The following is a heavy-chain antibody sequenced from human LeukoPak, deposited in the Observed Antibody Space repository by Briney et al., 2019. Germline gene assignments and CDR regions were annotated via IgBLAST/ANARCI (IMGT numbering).Heavy chain of an antibody. V-gene: IGHV3-7*01. CDR3: ARDAGRKDDY. CDR1: GFTFGNFW. Sequence: GGSLRLSCAASGFTFGNFWMTWVRQAPRKGLEWVANIKHDGSEKYYVDSVKGRFTISRDNAKNSLYLQMNSLRAEDTAVYYCARDAGRKDDYWGQGTLVTVSS. CDR2: IKHDGSEK. J-gene: IGHJ4*02.